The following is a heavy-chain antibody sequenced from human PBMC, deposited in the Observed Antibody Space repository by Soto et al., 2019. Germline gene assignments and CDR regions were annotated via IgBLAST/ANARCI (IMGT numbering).Heavy chain of an antibody. Sequence: SETLSLTCTVSGGSISSYYWSWIRQPPGKGLEWIGYIYYSGSTNYNPSLKSRVTISVDTSKNQFSLKLSSVTAADTAVYYCARGGYSYGYSFDYWGQGTLVTVS. CDR3: ARGGYSYGYSFDY. CDR2: IYYSGST. D-gene: IGHD5-18*01. V-gene: IGHV4-59*01. CDR1: GGSISSYY. J-gene: IGHJ4*02.